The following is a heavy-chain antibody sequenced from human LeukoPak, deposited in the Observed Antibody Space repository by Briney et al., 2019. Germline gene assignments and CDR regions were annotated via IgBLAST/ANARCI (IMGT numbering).Heavy chain of an antibody. Sequence: GGSLRLSCAASGFTFSSYGLHWVRQAPGKGLEWVAGISYDGSSKYYADSVKGRFTISRDNSKNTVYLQMNSLRAEDTAVYYCARDLATLGMDVWGKGTTVTVSS. J-gene: IGHJ6*04. CDR3: ARDLATLGMDV. D-gene: IGHD5-12*01. CDR1: GFTFSSYG. V-gene: IGHV3-30*01. CDR2: ISYDGSSK.